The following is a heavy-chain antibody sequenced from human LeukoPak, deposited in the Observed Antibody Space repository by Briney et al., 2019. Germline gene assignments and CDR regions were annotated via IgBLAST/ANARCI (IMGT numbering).Heavy chain of an antibody. CDR3: AKDDYYDSTGYYSGFDY. Sequence: GGSLRLSCAASGFTFSSYAMSWVRQAPGKGLEWVSAISGSGGSTYYADSVKGRFTVSRDNSKNTLYLRMNSLRAEDTAVYYCAKDDYYDSTGYYSGFDYRGQGTLGTVSS. CDR1: GFTFSSYA. V-gene: IGHV3-23*01. D-gene: IGHD3-22*01. CDR2: ISGSGGST. J-gene: IGHJ4*02.